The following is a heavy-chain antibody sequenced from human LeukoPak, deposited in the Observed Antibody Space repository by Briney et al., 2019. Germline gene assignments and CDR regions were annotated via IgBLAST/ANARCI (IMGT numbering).Heavy chain of an antibody. J-gene: IGHJ4*02. D-gene: IGHD3-9*01. CDR3: AREQTGIDY. CDR1: GGTFSGYY. Sequence: PSETLSLTCAVYGGTFSGYYWSWLRQPPGKRLEWVGESNDSGGTNYNPSLKSRVTISADKSKNQVSLKLTSVTAADTAVYYCAREQTGIDYWGQGTLVTVSS. V-gene: IGHV4-34*01. CDR2: SNDSGGT.